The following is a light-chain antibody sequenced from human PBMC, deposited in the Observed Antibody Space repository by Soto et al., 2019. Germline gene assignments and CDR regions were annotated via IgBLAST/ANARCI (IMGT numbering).Light chain of an antibody. CDR1: QNVATN. Sequence: IVMTQSPVTLSMSPGDRATLSCRASQNVATNVAWYQQKPGQAPRLLIYGASIRATAVRARFSGSGSGTEFTLTIGRLKSEDFAVFYCHQATSGLRTFGRGTRVEV. CDR3: HQATSGLRT. V-gene: IGKV3-15*01. CDR2: GAS. J-gene: IGKJ1*01.